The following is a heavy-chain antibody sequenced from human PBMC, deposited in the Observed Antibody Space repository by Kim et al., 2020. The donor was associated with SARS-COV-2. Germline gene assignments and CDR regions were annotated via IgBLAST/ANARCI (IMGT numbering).Heavy chain of an antibody. J-gene: IGHJ3*02. CDR1: GGSISSSSYY. CDR3: ARRVYYDFWSAYGPDAFDI. D-gene: IGHD3-3*01. CDR2: IYYSGST. V-gene: IGHV4-39*01. Sequence: SETLSLTCTVSGGSISSSSYYWGWIRQPPGKGLEWIGSIYYSGSTYYNPSLKSRVTISVDTSKNQFSLKLSSVTAADTAVYYCARRVYYDFWSAYGPDAFDIWGQGKMVTVSS.